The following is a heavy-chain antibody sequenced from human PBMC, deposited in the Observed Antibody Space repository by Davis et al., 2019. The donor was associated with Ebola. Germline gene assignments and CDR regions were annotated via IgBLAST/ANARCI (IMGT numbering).Heavy chain of an antibody. CDR1: GFTFRSYA. CDR2: VGTSGDT. J-gene: IGHJ4*02. Sequence: GESLKISCIASGFTFRSYAMIWVRQSPLKGLEWVSGVGTSGDTYYADSVKGRFTISRDNAKNTVCLQMNSLRAEDTAIYYCAKKVPGIRPFDYWGQGTLVSVSS. V-gene: IGHV3-23*01. CDR3: AKKVPGIRPFDY. D-gene: IGHD6-19*01.